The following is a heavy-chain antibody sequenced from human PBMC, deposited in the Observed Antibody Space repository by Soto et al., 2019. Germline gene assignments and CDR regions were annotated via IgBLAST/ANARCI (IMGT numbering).Heavy chain of an antibody. D-gene: IGHD2-15*01. Sequence: PSETLSLTCTVSGGSISSSIHYWGWIRQPPGKGLEWVVTMFYSGSTYYNTSLESRVTISVDPSKNQFSLKLSSVTAADTAVYYCARHHFYCSGGACYLKAYCYYAMDVWGQGTTVTVSS. CDR2: MFYSGST. J-gene: IGHJ6*02. V-gene: IGHV4-39*01. CDR3: ARHHFYCSGGACYLKAYCYYAMDV. CDR1: GGSISSSIHY.